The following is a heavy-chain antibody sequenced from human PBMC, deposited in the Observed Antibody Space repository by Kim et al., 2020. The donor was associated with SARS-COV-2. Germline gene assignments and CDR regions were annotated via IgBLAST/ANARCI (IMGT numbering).Heavy chain of an antibody. CDR1: GYTFTSYA. V-gene: IGHV7-4-1*02. CDR3: ARDQVLMVYATYYYYYGMDV. Sequence: ASVKVSCKASGYTFTSYAMNWVRQAPGQGLEWMGWINTNTGNPTYAQGFTGRFVFSLDTSVSTAYLQISSLKAEDTAVYYCARDQVLMVYATYYYYYGMDVWGQGTTVTVSS. D-gene: IGHD2-8*01. CDR2: INTNTGNP. J-gene: IGHJ6*02.